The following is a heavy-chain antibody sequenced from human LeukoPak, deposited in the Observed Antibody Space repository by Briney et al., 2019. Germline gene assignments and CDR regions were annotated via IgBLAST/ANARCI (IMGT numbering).Heavy chain of an antibody. Sequence: PSETLSLTCTVSGGSISSYYWSWIRQPPGKGLEWIGYIYYSGSTNYNPSLKSRVTISVDTSKNRFSLKLSSVTAADTAVYYCARHGNSMDVWGQGTTVTVSS. CDR2: IYYSGST. CDR1: GGSISSYY. CDR3: ARHGNSMDV. V-gene: IGHV4-59*08. J-gene: IGHJ6*02.